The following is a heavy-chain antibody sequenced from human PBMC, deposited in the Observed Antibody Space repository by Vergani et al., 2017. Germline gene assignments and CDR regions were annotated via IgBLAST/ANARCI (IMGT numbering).Heavy chain of an antibody. CDR1: GFTFSSYA. CDR2: ISGSGGST. J-gene: IGHJ4*02. CDR3: AKDDIVATIWDY. Sequence: EVQLLESGGGLVQPGGSLRLSCAASGFTFSSYAMSWVRQAPGKGLEWVSAISGSGGSTYYADSVKGRFTISRDNSKNTLYLQINSLRAEDTAVYYCAKDDIVATIWDYWGQGTLVTVSS. D-gene: IGHD5-12*01. V-gene: IGHV3-23*01.